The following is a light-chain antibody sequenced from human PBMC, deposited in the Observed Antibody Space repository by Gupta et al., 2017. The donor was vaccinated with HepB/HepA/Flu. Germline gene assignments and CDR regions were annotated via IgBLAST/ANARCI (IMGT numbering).Light chain of an antibody. J-gene: IGLJ2*01. CDR2: EVN. CDR3: CSYAGSSTVV. Sequence: QSALTQPASVSGSPGQSITISCTATSSEVGSYNLVSWYQQHPGKAPKFMIYEVNKRPSGVSNRFSGSKSGNTVSLTISGLQAEDEADYYCCSYAGSSTVVFGGGTKLTVL. CDR1: SSEVGSYNL. V-gene: IGLV2-23*02.